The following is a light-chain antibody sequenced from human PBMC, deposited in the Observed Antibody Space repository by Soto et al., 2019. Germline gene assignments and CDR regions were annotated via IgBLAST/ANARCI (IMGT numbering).Light chain of an antibody. J-gene: IGKJ4*01. CDR3: QQSYS. V-gene: IGKV1-39*01. CDR1: QSISSY. Sequence: DLQMTQSPSSLSASVGDRVTITCLASQSISSYLNWYQQKPGKAPKLLIYAASSLQSGVPSRFSGSGSGTDFTLTISSLQPEDFATYYCQQSYSFGGGTKVEIK. CDR2: AAS.